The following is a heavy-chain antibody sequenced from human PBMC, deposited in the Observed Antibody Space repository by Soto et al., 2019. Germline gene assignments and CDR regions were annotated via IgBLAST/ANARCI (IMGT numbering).Heavy chain of an antibody. J-gene: IGHJ6*02. D-gene: IGHD1-26*01. CDR1: VYSFTSYL. CDR2: SDAGVSYT. Sequence: GESLKISCKGSVYSFTSYLIRCVGQIHGKGLERIVMSDAGVSYTQDSPSFQGHVTISADKSISTAYMKWSSLKASENPMYYCASHRGGSYNTPDYGMDVGGQGTTVTVSS. V-gene: IGHV5-10-1*01. CDR3: ASHRGGSYNTPDYGMDV.